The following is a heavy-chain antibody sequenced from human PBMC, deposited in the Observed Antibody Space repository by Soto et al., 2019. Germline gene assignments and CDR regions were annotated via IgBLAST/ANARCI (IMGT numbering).Heavy chain of an antibody. CDR3: ARERGRYCSGESCYPFGP. J-gene: IGHJ5*02. D-gene: IGHD2-15*01. Sequence: LSLTCDVSVGAFRGYYWSWIRQPPGKGLEWLGEINDSGSTNYNPSLKSRITISLDTSKKEISLRLSSVTAADTAVYYCARERGRYCSGESCYPFGPWGQGALVTVSS. CDR1: VGAFRGYY. CDR2: INDSGST. V-gene: IGHV4-34*01.